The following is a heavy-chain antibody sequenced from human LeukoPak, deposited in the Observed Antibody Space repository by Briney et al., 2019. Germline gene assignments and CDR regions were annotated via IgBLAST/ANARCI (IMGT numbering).Heavy chain of an antibody. J-gene: IGHJ4*02. Sequence: GASLRLSCAASGFTFSNYAMSWVRQAPGKGLEWVSAITGSGGNTYYADSVKGRFTISRDNSKNTLYLQMNSPRAEDKAVYYCAKWGDYDVLTGYYVSDYWGQGTLVTVSS. CDR1: GFTFSNYA. CDR2: ITGSGGNT. D-gene: IGHD3-9*01. V-gene: IGHV3-23*01. CDR3: AKWGDYDVLTGYYVSDY.